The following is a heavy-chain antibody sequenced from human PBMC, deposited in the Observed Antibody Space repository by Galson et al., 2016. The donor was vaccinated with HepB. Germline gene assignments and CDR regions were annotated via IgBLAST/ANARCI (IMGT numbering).Heavy chain of an antibody. V-gene: IGHV3-48*02. Sequence: SLRLSCAASGFTFSTYSMNWVRQAPGKGLEWVSYIDSGSITIYYTDSVKGRFTISTDTAKNSLFLHMNSLRDEDTALYYCVRGWYSDSSPHFDYWGQGALVTVSP. D-gene: IGHD6-13*01. CDR1: GFTFSTYS. CDR3: VRGWYSDSSPHFDY. CDR2: IDSGSITI. J-gene: IGHJ4*02.